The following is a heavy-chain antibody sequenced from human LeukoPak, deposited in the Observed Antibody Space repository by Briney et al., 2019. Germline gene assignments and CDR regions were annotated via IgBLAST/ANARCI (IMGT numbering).Heavy chain of an antibody. CDR3: AGTVHYFDY. V-gene: IGHV1-69*06. J-gene: IGHJ4*02. Sequence: ASVKVSCQASGGTFSSYAISWVRQAPGQGLEWMGRIIPIFGTANYAQKFQGRVTITADKSTSTAYMELSSLRSEDTAVYYCAGTVHYFDYWGQGTLVTVSS. D-gene: IGHD1-1*01. CDR2: IIPIFGTA. CDR1: GGTFSSYA.